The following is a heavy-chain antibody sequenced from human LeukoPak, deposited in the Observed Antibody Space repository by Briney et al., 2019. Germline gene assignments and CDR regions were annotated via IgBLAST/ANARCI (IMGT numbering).Heavy chain of an antibody. Sequence: PSETLSLTCTVSGGSISSYYWSWLRQPPGKGLEWIGYIYTSGSANYNPSLKSRVTISVDTSKNQFSQKLSSVTAADTAVYYCASHTVTPRDEYYYYYYYMDVWGKGTTVTVSS. CDR1: GGSISSYY. J-gene: IGHJ6*03. CDR3: ASHTVTPRDEYYYYYYYMDV. CDR2: IYTSGSA. D-gene: IGHD4-17*01. V-gene: IGHV4-4*09.